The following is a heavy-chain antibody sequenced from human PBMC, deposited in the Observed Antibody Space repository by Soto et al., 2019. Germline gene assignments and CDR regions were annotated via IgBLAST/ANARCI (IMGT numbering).Heavy chain of an antibody. D-gene: IGHD6-19*01. J-gene: IGHJ4*02. V-gene: IGHV3-23*01. CDR1: GFTFTSYA. Sequence: EVQLLESGGGLVQPGGSLRLSCAASGFTFTSYAMSWVRQAPGKGLEWVSSGSGEITYYADSVKGRFTISRDNSKITFYLQMISVRADATAVYYCARGYSIGWSEGYLDSWGQGTLVTVSS. CDR2: SGSGEIT. CDR3: ARGYSIGWSEGYLDS.